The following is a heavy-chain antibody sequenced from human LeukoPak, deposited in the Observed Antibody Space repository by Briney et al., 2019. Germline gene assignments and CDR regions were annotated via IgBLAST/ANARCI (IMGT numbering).Heavy chain of an antibody. D-gene: IGHD3-3*01. V-gene: IGHV3-66*01. CDR1: GLSVSHNY. Sequence: GVSLRLSCAASGLSVSHNYMTWVRQAPGKGLQWVSMIRSDTGTDYADSVKGRFTISRDSSNNTLFLQMNSLRAEDTAVYYCATQGAGYDFWSGYYRDYWGQGTLVTVSS. CDR3: ATQGAGYDFWSGYYRDY. CDR2: IRSDTGT. J-gene: IGHJ4*02.